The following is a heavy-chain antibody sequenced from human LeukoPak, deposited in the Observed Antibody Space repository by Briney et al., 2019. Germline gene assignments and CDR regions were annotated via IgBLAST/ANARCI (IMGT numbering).Heavy chain of an antibody. CDR1: GFTFDDYA. CDR3: AKDHPVGAFDY. V-gene: IGHV3-9*01. J-gene: IGHJ4*02. D-gene: IGHD1-26*01. Sequence: GGSLRLSCAASGFTFDDYAMHWVRQAPGKGLEWVSGISWNSGSIGYADSVKGRFTISRDNAKNSLYLQMNSLRAEDTALYYCAKDHPVGAFDYWGQGTLVTVSS. CDR2: ISWNSGSI.